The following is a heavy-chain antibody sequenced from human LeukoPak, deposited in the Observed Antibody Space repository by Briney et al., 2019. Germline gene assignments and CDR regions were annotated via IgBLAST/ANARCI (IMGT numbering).Heavy chain of an antibody. D-gene: IGHD5-18*01. V-gene: IGHV1-2*06. CDR3: ARARWIQLWLPFDY. J-gene: IGHJ4*02. Sequence: GASVKVSCKASGYTFTGYYMHWVRQAPGQGLEWMGRINPNSGGTNYAQKFQGGVTMTRDTSINTAYMELSRLRSDDTAVYYCARARWIQLWLPFDYWGQGTLVTVSS. CDR2: INPNSGGT. CDR1: GYTFTGYY.